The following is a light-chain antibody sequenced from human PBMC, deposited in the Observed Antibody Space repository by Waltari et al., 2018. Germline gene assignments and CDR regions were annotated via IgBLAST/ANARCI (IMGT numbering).Light chain of an antibody. Sequence: QSALTQPASVSGSPGQSITISCTGTSSDIGTYNYASWSQQHPGRAPKLIIYDVNKRPAGVSIRFSGSKSDNTASLTISGLQTEDEADYYCSSYTRVTASVIFGGGTKLTVL. V-gene: IGLV2-14*01. CDR3: SSYTRVTASVI. CDR2: DVN. J-gene: IGLJ2*01. CDR1: SSDIGTYNY.